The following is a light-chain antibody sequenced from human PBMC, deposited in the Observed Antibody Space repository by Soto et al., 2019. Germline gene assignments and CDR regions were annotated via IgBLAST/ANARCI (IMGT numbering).Light chain of an antibody. CDR1: SSDVGTYNS. CDR2: DAT. Sequence: QSALTQPRSVSGSPGQSVTISCTGTSSDVGTYNSVSWYQHHPGKAPRFIIYDATRRPSGVPDRFSGSKSGNTASLTISGLQAEDEADYYCCSYAGNYIYVFGTGTKGTVL. V-gene: IGLV2-11*01. CDR3: CSYAGNYIYV. J-gene: IGLJ1*01.